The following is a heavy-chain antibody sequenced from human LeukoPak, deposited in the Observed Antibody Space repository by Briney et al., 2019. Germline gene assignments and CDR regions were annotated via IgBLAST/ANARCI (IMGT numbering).Heavy chain of an antibody. CDR1: GGTFSSYA. J-gene: IGHJ4*02. CDR2: SIPILGIA. D-gene: IGHD3-22*01. V-gene: IGHV1-69*04. CDR3: ARNLRAYYYDSSGSFDY. Sequence: ASVTVSCKASGGTFSSYAISWVRQAPGQGLEWMGRSIPILGIANYAQKFQGRVTITADKSTSTAYMELSSLRSEDTAVYYCARNLRAYYYDSSGSFDYWGQGTLVTVSS.